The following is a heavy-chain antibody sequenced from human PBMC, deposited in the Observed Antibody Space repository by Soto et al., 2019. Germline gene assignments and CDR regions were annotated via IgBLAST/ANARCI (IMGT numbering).Heavy chain of an antibody. CDR2: IYYSGST. CDR3: ARRADGNLDY. Sequence: QLQLQESGPGLVKPSETLSLTCTVSGGSIRSSSYYWGWIRQPPGKRLEWIGSIYYSGSTYYNPSLRSRVTISVDTSKNQFSLKLSSVTAADTAVYYCARRADGNLDYWGQGTLVTVSS. D-gene: IGHD4-17*01. CDR1: GGSIRSSSYY. J-gene: IGHJ4*02. V-gene: IGHV4-39*01.